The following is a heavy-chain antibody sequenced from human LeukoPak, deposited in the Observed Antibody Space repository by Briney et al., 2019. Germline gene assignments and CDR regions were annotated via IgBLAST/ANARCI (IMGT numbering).Heavy chain of an antibody. CDR3: ARVEAGYSSRLDY. J-gene: IGHJ4*02. Sequence: SETLSLTCTVSGVSISSSSYYWGWIRQPPGKGLEWIGSIYYSGGTYYNPSLKSRVTISVDTSKNQFSLKLSSVTAADTAVYYCARVEAGYSSRLDYWGQGTLVTVSS. D-gene: IGHD6-13*01. CDR2: IYYSGGT. CDR1: GVSISSSSYY. V-gene: IGHV4-39*07.